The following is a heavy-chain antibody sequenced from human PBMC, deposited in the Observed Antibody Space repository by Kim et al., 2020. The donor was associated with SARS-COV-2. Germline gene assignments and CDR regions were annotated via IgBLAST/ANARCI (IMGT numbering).Heavy chain of an antibody. V-gene: IGHV3-30*04. CDR1: GFTFSSYA. CDR3: ARDRYSSGWVEGYNWFDP. J-gene: IGHJ5*02. D-gene: IGHD6-19*01. Sequence: GGSLRLSCAASGFTFSSYAMHWVRQAPGKGLEWVAVISYDGSNKYYADSVKGRFTISRDNSKNTLYLQMNSLRAEDTAVYYCARDRYSSGWVEGYNWFDPWGQGTLVTVSS. CDR2: ISYDGSNK.